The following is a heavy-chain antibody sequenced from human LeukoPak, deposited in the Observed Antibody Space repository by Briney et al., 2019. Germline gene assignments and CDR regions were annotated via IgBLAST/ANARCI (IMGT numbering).Heavy chain of an antibody. J-gene: IGHJ4*02. V-gene: IGHV4-59*08. Sequence: SETLSLTCTSSGGSISSYYWTWFRQPPGKGLEWIGSFYNSGSTSYNPSLGSRVTISLDTSKNLFSLKLTSVTAADSAIYYCATIQQWLASYYWGQGTLVTVSS. CDR2: FYNSGST. CDR3: ATIQQWLASYY. CDR1: GGSISSYY. D-gene: IGHD6-19*01.